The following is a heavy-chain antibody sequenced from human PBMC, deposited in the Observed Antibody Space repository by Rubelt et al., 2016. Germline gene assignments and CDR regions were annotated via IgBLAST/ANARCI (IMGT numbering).Heavy chain of an antibody. J-gene: IGHJ6*02. D-gene: IGHD3-3*01. CDR1: GGTFSSYA. Sequence: QVQLVQSGAEVKKPGSSVKVSCKASGGTFSSYAISWVRQAPGQGLEWMGRIIPILGIATYAQKFQGRVTITADKSTSTAYMELSSLRSEDTAVYYCARDIIHDRITHNDVWGQGTTVTVSS. CDR2: IIPILGIA. CDR3: ARDIIHDRITHNDV. V-gene: IGHV1-69*04.